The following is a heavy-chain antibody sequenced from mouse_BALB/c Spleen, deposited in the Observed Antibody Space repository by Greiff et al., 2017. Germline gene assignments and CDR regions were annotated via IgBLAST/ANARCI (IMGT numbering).Heavy chain of an antibody. Sequence: QVQLQQPGAELVKPGASVKLSCKASGYTFTSYWMHWVKQRPGQGLEWIGEINPSNGRTNYNEKFKSKATLTVDKSSSTAYMQLSSLTSEDSAVYCCARGPGSSWFAYWGQGTLVTVSA. D-gene: IGHD1-1*01. J-gene: IGHJ3*01. V-gene: IGHV1S81*02. CDR1: GYTFTSYW. CDR3: ARGPGSSWFAY. CDR2: INPSNGRT.